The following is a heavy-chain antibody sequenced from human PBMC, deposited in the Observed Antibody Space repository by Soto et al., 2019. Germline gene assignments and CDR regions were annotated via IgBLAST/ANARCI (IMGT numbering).Heavy chain of an antibody. CDR3: AAVRGVIGYPYYGMDV. CDR1: GYTFTSYC. CDR2: ISAYNGNT. Sequence: GASVKVSCKASGYTFTSYCISWVLQAPGQGLEWMGWISAYNGNTNYAQKLQGRVTMTTDTSTSTAYMELRSLRSDDTAVYYCAAVRGVIGYPYYGMDVWGQGTTVTVSS. J-gene: IGHJ6*02. V-gene: IGHV1-18*04. D-gene: IGHD3-10*01.